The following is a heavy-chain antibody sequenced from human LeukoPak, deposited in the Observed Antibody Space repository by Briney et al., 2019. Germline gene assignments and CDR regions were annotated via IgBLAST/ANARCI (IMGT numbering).Heavy chain of an antibody. J-gene: IGHJ4*02. CDR1: GFIFSDYW. CDR2: LWPAGGTI. Sequence: QTGGSLRLSCAASGFIFSDYWMSWVRQAPGKGLEWVATLWPAGGTIHYMDSVQGRFTISRDNPENSLYLQMNSLSVEDTDVYYCARLLGSVTTYDYWGQGTLVTISS. CDR3: ARLLGSVTTYDY. D-gene: IGHD4-11*01. V-gene: IGHV3-7*01.